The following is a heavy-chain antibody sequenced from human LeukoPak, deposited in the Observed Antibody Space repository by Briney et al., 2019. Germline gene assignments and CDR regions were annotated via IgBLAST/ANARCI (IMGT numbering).Heavy chain of an antibody. CDR3: ARSHDHLWGNYPDY. V-gene: IGHV4/OR15-8*01. CDR2: IHHDGRI. CDR1: GGSIYSTNW. Sequence: SETLSLTRDVSGGSIYSTNWWNWVRQPPGKGLKWIGEIHHDGRINYNPSLKSRVTLSVDKSKNQFSLRLNSVTAADTAMYYCARSHDHLWGNYPDYWGQGTLVTVSS. D-gene: IGHD3-16*02. J-gene: IGHJ4*02.